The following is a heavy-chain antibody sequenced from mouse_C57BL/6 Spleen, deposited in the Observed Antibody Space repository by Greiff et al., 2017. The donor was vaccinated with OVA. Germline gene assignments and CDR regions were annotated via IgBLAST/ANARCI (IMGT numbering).Heavy chain of an antibody. CDR2: ISYDGSN. Sequence: EVKLEESGPGLVKPSQSLSLTCSVTGYSITSGYYWNWIRQFPGNKLEWMGYISYDGSNNYNPSLKNRISITRDTSKNQFFLKLNSVTTEDTATYYCARDLTGPRYFDVWGTGTTVTVSS. CDR1: GYSITSGYY. J-gene: IGHJ1*03. D-gene: IGHD4-1*01. V-gene: IGHV3-6*01. CDR3: ARDLTGPRYFDV.